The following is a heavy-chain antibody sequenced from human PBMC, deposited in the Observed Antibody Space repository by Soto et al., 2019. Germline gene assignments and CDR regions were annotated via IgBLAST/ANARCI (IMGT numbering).Heavy chain of an antibody. J-gene: IGHJ4*02. Sequence: GGSLRLSCAASGFTFSSYGIHCVRQAPGKGLEWVAVILYDGSNKYYADSVKGRFTISRDNSKNTLYLQMNSLRAEDTAVYYCARDYNWVPGTFDYWGQGTLVTVSS. CDR1: GFTFSSYG. V-gene: IGHV3-33*01. CDR3: ARDYNWVPGTFDY. CDR2: ILYDGSNK. D-gene: IGHD1-1*01.